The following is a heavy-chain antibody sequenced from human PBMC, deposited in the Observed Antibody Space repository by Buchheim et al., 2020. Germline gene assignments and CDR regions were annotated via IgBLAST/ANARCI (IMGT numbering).Heavy chain of an antibody. D-gene: IGHD2-21*02. CDR1: GDSISSTSYY. Sequence: QLQLQESGPGLVKPSETLSLTCTVSGDSISSTSYYWGWVRQPPGKGLEWIGNIYYSGSTYYTPSLRGRVTISVDTSKNQFFLRLTSVTAADTAVYYCARQLSVTGTRSQFDYWGQGTL. J-gene: IGHJ4*02. CDR3: ARQLSVTGTRSQFDY. CDR2: IYYSGST. V-gene: IGHV4-39*01.